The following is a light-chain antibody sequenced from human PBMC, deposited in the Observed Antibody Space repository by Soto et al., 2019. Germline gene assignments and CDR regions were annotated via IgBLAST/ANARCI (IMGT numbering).Light chain of an antibody. V-gene: IGLV1-40*01. CDR2: ENN. CDR3: QSYDNDLSVV. J-gene: IGLJ2*01. Sequence: QPVLTQPPSVSGAPGQRVTISCTGSSSNIGAGHGVQWYQQPPGTAPKLLIYENNFRPSGVPVRFSGSKSGASASLAITGLQAEDEGDYYCQSYDNDLSVVFGGGTKLTVL. CDR1: SSNIGAGHG.